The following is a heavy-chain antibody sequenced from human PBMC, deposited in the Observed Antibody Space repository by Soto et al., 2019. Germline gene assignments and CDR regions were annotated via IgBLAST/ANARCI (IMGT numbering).Heavy chain of an antibody. CDR1: GYTLTELS. CDR2: FDPEDGET. Sequence: ASVKVSCKVSGYTLTELSMHWVRQAPGKGFEWMGGFDPEDGETIYAQKFQGRVTMTEDTSTDTAYMELSSLRSEDTAVYYCANLGYCSGGSCYPAPFDYWGQGTLVTAPQ. D-gene: IGHD2-15*01. J-gene: IGHJ4*02. CDR3: ANLGYCSGGSCYPAPFDY. V-gene: IGHV1-24*01.